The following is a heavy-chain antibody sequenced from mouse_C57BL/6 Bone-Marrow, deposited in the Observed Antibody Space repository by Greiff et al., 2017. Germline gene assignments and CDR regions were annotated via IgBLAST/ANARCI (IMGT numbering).Heavy chain of an antibody. CDR1: GYAFTNYL. J-gene: IGHJ3*01. V-gene: IGHV1-54*01. CDR3: AREGFYYGSSYVEFAY. D-gene: IGHD1-1*01. CDR2: INPGSGGT. Sequence: VQLQQSGAELVRPGTSVKVSCKASGYAFTNYLIEWVKQRPGQGLEWIGVINPGSGGTNYNEKFKGKATLTADKSSSTAYMQLSSLTSEASAVYFCAREGFYYGSSYVEFAYWGQGTLVTVSA.